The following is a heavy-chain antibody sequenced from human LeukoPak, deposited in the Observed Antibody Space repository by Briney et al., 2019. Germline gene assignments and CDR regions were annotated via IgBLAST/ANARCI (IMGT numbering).Heavy chain of an antibody. CDR2: ISDSGST. V-gene: IGHV4-59*01. CDR1: RASISNYY. CDR3: TRVASGGPRRAFDM. D-gene: IGHD2-15*01. J-gene: IGHJ3*02. Sequence: SETLSLTCGVSRASISNYYWSWIRQPPGKGLEWIGYISDSGSTNYNPSLKSRFTISVDTSKNQFSLKLSSVTSADTAVYYCTRVASGGPRRAFDMWGQGTMVTVSS.